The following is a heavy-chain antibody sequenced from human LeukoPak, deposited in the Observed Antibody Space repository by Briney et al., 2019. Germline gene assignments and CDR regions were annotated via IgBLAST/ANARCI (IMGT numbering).Heavy chain of an antibody. Sequence: GGSLRLSCAASGFTFSSYAMSWVRQAPGKGLEGVSAISGSGGSTYYADSVKGRFTISRDNSKNTLYLQMNSLRAEDTAVYYCAKDLCSSTSCYVATGAFDIWGQGTMVTVSS. CDR3: AKDLCSSTSCYVATGAFDI. V-gene: IGHV3-23*01. J-gene: IGHJ3*02. CDR2: ISGSGGST. D-gene: IGHD2-2*01. CDR1: GFTFSSYA.